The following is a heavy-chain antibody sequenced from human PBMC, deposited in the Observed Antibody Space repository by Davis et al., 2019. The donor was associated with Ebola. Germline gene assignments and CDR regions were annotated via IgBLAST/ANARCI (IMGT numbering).Heavy chain of an antibody. CDR2: MNPNSGNT. V-gene: IGHV1-8*01. Sequence: ASVKVSCKASGYTFTSYDINWVRQATGQGLEWMGWMNPNSGNTGYAQKFQGRVTMTRNTSISTAYMELSGLRSEDTAVYYCARGGVWWDAFDIWGQGTMVTVSS. CDR1: GYTFTSYD. D-gene: IGHD2-15*01. CDR3: ARGGVWWDAFDI. J-gene: IGHJ3*02.